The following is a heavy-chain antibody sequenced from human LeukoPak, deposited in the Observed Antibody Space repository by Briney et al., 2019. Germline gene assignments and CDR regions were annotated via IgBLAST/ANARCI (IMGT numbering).Heavy chain of an antibody. Sequence: GGSLRLSCAASGFTFSSYSMNWVRQAPGKGLEWVSSISSSSSYIYYADSVKGRFTISRDNSKNTLYLQMNSLRAEDTAVYYCYYYYDSSGANPRDYWGQGTLVTVSS. CDR1: GFTFSSYS. CDR2: ISSSSSYI. J-gene: IGHJ4*02. V-gene: IGHV3-21*04. D-gene: IGHD3-22*01. CDR3: YYYYDSSGANPRDY.